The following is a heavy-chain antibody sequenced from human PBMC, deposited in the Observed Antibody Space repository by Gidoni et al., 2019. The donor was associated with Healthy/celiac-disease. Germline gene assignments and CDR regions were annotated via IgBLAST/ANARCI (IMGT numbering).Heavy chain of an antibody. V-gene: IGHV2-5*02. CDR1: GFSLRTSGVG. CDR2: IYSDDDK. J-gene: IGHJ3*02. CDR3: AHQGGGFGIFFAFDI. Sequence: QITLKESGSTLVKPTQTLTLTCTFSGFSLRTSGVGVGWIRQPPGKALAWLALIYSDDDKRYSPSLKSRLTITKDTTKIQVVLTMNNMDPVDTATYYCAHQGGGFGIFFAFDIWGQVTMVTVSS. D-gene: IGHD3-3*01.